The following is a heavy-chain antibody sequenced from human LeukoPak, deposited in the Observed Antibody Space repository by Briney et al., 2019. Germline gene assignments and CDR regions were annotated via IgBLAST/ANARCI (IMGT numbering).Heavy chain of an antibody. Sequence: GGSLRLSCAASGFTFDDYGMSWVRQAPGKGLEWVAVISYDGSNNYYADSVKGRFTISRDNSKNTLYLQMNSLRAEDTAVYYCAKDYYGSGSYYNNYYYGMDVWGQGTTVTVSS. CDR2: ISYDGSNN. V-gene: IGHV3-30*18. CDR1: GFTFDDYG. J-gene: IGHJ6*02. CDR3: AKDYYGSGSYYNNYYYGMDV. D-gene: IGHD3-10*01.